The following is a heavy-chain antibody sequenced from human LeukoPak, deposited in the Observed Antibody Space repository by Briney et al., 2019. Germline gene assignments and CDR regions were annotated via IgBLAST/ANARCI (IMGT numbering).Heavy chain of an antibody. D-gene: IGHD6-13*01. CDR2: IYYSGST. J-gene: IGHJ6*02. Sequence: SETLSLTCTVSGGSISSGGYYWSWIRQHPGKGLEWIGYIYYSGSTYYNPSLKSRVTIPVDTSKNQFSLKLSSVTAADTAVYYCARDLVAAAPYGMDVWGQGTTVTVSS. CDR3: ARDLVAAAPYGMDV. V-gene: IGHV4-31*03. CDR1: GGSISSGGYY.